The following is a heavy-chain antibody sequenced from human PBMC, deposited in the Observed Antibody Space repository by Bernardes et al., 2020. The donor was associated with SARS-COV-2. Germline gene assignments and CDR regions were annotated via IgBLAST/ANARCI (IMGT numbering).Heavy chain of an antibody. CDR3: ARIPASNGGWCYFDT. CDR1: GGSLSSGYYY. D-gene: IGHD6-19*01. Sequence: SETLSLTCTVSGGSLSSGYYYWSWIRQPAGQGLEWIGRIYATGTTDYNSSLKSRVTISVDPSKNQFSLKLTSVTAADSPIYYCARIPASNGGWCYFDTWGQGTPVTVSS. J-gene: IGHJ4*02. V-gene: IGHV4-61*02. CDR2: IYATGTT.